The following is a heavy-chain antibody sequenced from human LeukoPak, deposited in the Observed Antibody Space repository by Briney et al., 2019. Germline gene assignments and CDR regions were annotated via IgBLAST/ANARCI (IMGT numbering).Heavy chain of an antibody. D-gene: IGHD2-21*02. CDR2: INSDGKTT. CDR3: ARTPEYECSGHSTDDCYYRHFDL. Sequence: QPGGSLRLSCAASGFTFSRTWMHWVRQTPGKGLVWVARINSDGKTTMYADSVKGRFTISRDNAKNTLYLQMNSLRVEDTAVYYCARTPEYECSGHSTDDCYYRHFDLWGRGTLVTVSS. CDR1: GFTFSRTW. V-gene: IGHV3-74*03. J-gene: IGHJ2*01.